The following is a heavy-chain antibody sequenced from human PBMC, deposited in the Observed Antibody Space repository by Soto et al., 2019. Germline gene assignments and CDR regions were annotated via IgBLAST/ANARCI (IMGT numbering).Heavy chain of an antibody. CDR1: GYSFTIYA. D-gene: IGHD3-3*01. CDR2: INVGNGDT. CDR3: ATDGGWVTIFGVARPGWFDP. Sequence: ASVKVSCKASGYSFTIYAIQWVPQAPGQRLEWMGWINVGNGDTKCSQKFPGRVTITRDTSASTAYMEVSSLRSEDTAVYYCATDGGWVTIFGVARPGWFDPWGQGTLVTVSS. V-gene: IGHV1-3*01. J-gene: IGHJ5*02.